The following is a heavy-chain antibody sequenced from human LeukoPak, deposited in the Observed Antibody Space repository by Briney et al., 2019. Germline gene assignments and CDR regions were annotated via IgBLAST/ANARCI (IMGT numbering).Heavy chain of an antibody. Sequence: ASVKVSCKASGGTFSSYAISWVRQAPGQGLEWMGWISAYNGNTNYAQKFQGRVTMTTDTSTSTAYMELRSLRSDDTAVYYCARVVGGSYYSANCFDYWGQGTLVTVSS. J-gene: IGHJ4*02. V-gene: IGHV1-18*01. CDR3: ARVVGGSYYSANCFDY. CDR1: GGTFSSYA. D-gene: IGHD1-26*01. CDR2: ISAYNGNT.